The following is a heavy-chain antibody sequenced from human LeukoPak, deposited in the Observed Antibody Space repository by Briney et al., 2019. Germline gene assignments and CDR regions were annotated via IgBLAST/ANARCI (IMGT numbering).Heavy chain of an antibody. CDR2: IYYSGST. CDR3: ARASGVSSYLLPI. D-gene: IGHD2-8*01. V-gene: IGHV4-61*01. J-gene: IGHJ4*02. CDR1: GGSVSSGSYF. Sequence: PSETLSLTCTVSGGSVSSGSYFWSWIRQPPGKGLDWIGHIYYSGSTNYNPSLKSRVTISIDTSKNQFSLRLNSVTAADTAVYYCARASGVSSYLLPIWGQGTLVTVSS.